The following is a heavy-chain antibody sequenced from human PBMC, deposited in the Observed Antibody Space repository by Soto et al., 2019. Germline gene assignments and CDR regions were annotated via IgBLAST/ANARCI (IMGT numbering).Heavy chain of an antibody. CDR1: GDSVSSISAG. D-gene: IGHD3-3*01. CDR2: TYYRSRWYN. Sequence: SQTLSLTCAISGDSVSSISAGWNWIRQSPSRGLEWLGRTYYRSRWYNEYGVSVKSRITINPETSRNQISLQLNSVTPEDTAIYYCARDIDFGYWGRGKPVTVSS. V-gene: IGHV6-1*01. CDR3: ARDIDFGY. J-gene: IGHJ4*02.